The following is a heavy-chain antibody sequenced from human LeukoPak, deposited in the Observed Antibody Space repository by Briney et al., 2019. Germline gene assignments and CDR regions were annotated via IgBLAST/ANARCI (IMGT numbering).Heavy chain of an antibody. J-gene: IGHJ5*02. CDR2: ISSSSSYI. Sequence: PGRSLRLSCAASGFTFSSYSMNWVRQAPGKGLEWVSSISSSSSYIYYADSVKGRFTISRDNAKNSLYLQMNSLRAEDTAVYYCARSLGYCSGGSCLNWFDPWGQGTLVTVSS. D-gene: IGHD2-15*01. V-gene: IGHV3-21*01. CDR3: ARSLGYCSGGSCLNWFDP. CDR1: GFTFSSYS.